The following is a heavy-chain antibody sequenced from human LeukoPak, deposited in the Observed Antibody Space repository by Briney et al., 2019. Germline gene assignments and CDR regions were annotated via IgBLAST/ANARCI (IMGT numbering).Heavy chain of an antibody. CDR3: AKARYMVGYCSSTSCFSFDY. D-gene: IGHD2-2*01. V-gene: IGHV3-23*01. J-gene: IGHJ4*02. CDR2: MSGSGGST. Sequence: PGGSLRLSCAASGFTFSSYAMSWVRQAPGKGLEWVSGMSGSGGSTYYADSVKGRFTISRDNSKNTLYLQMNSLRAEDTAVYYCAKARYMVGYCSSTSCFSFDYWGQGTLVTVSS. CDR1: GFTFSSYA.